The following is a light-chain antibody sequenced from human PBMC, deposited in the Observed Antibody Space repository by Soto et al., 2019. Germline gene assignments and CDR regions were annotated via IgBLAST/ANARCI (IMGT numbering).Light chain of an antibody. CDR2: GAS. CDR3: QQSHSVPLT. Sequence: DIQMTQSPSSLSASVGDRFTITCRASQPINKFLNWFQHKPGEAPKRLIYGASILQDGVPSRFSGSGSGTDYTLTISGLQTEDFGTYYCQQSHSVPLTFGGGTKVDI. CDR1: QPINKF. V-gene: IGKV1-39*01. J-gene: IGKJ4*01.